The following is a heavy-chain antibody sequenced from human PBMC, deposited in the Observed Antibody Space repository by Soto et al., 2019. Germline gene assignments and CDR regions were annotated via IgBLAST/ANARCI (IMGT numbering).Heavy chain of an antibody. CDR2: IYHSGNT. Sequence: SETLSLTGTVSGGSISSGCYSWTWIRQPPGKGLEWIGYIYHSGNTYYNPSLKSRVTISGDRYKNQFTLNLSSVTAADTAVYYCASNVAAADALDVWGQGTMVTLSS. CDR1: GGSISSGCYS. V-gene: IGHV4-30-2*01. D-gene: IGHD2-15*01. J-gene: IGHJ3*01. CDR3: ASNVAAADALDV.